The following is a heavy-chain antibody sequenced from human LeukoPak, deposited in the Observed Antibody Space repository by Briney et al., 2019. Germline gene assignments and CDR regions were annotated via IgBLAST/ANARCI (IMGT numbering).Heavy chain of an antibody. V-gene: IGHV3-64D*06. J-gene: IGHJ4*02. CDR3: VKDTNNPGVAGGDY. CDR2: TSSNGGTT. Sequence: GGSLRLSCSASGFTFSTYPMHWARQAPGKGLEYVSSTSSNGGTTYYADSVRGRFTNSRDNSKNTLCLQMNSLRTEDTAVYYCVKDTNNPGVAGGDYWGQGTLVTVSS. D-gene: IGHD6-19*01. CDR1: GFTFSTYP.